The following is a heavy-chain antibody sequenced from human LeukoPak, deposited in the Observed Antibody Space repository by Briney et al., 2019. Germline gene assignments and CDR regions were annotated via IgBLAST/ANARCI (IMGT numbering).Heavy chain of an antibody. J-gene: IGHJ6*03. V-gene: IGHV4-59*08. Sequence: SETLSLTCSVSGGSINNYCWSWIRQSPGKGLEWIGYIYYTGSTNGNTNYNPSLKSRVTISVDTSKNQFSLKLSSVTAADTAVYYCARHAVCSSTSCYRGRYYYYMDVWGKGTTVTVSS. D-gene: IGHD2-2*02. CDR1: GGSINNYC. CDR3: ARHAVCSSTSCYRGRYYYYMDV. CDR2: IYYTGST.